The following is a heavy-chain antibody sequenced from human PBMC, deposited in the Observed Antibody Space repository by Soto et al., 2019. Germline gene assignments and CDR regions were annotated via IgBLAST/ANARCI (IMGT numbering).Heavy chain of an antibody. Sequence: PEESLRLSCVGSGFTFSAYSINWVRQAPGKGLEWVSSISSRSDIYYADSVKGRFTISRDNAKNSVSLQMNSLRAEDTAVYYCAREYTAWPLAYGLDVWGQGTTVTVSS. J-gene: IGHJ6*02. CDR3: AREYTAWPLAYGLDV. D-gene: IGHD2-2*02. CDR1: GFTFSAYS. V-gene: IGHV3-21*01. CDR2: ISSRSDI.